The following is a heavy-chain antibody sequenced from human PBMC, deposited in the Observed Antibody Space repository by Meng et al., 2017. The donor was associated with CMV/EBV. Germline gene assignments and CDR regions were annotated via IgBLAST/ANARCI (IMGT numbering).Heavy chain of an antibody. V-gene: IGHV1-18*01. CDR1: GYTLTSYG. CDR2: ISAYNGNT. J-gene: IGHJ4*02. Sequence: QVQLVQAGTEVKKPGASGKVSCKASGYTLTSYGICLVRQAPGQGLEWMRWISAYNGNTKYAQKLQGRVTMTTDTSTSTAYMERRSLRSDDTAVYYCARAWVGEEYYFDYWGQGTLVTVSS. D-gene: IGHD3-10*01. CDR3: ARAWVGEEYYFDY.